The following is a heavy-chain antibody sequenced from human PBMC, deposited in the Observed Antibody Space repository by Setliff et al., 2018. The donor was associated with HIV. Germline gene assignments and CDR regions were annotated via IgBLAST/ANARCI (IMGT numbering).Heavy chain of an antibody. CDR2: IYTSGST. V-gene: IGHV4-4*07. J-gene: IGHJ3*02. CDR1: GGSISSYY. D-gene: IGHD3-3*01. CDR3: ARHSDFWSEDAFDI. Sequence: PSETLPLTCTVSGGSISSYYWSWIRQPAGKGLEWIGRIYTSGSTNYNPSLKSRVTMSVDTSKNQFSLKLSSVTAADTAVYYCARHSDFWSEDAFDIWAQGTVVTVSS.